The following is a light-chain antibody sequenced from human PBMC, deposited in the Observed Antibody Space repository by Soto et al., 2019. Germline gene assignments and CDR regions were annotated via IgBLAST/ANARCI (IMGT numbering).Light chain of an antibody. CDR3: QRYHTLPPA. J-gene: IGKJ4*01. CDR1: QAIRNY. CDR2: GGS. V-gene: IGKV1-33*01. Sequence: DIRMTQSPSSLSASVGDRVTITCQASQAIRNYLKWYQQRPGTAPKLLIYGGSTLETGVPSRFSGRGSAADATFTSSSLQLEDIATGYCQRYHTLPPAFGGGTKVEIK.